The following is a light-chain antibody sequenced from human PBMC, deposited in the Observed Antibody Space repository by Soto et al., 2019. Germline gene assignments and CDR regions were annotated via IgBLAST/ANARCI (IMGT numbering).Light chain of an antibody. CDR2: DVS. CDR3: SPYTSSYTLE. V-gene: IGLV2-14*01. CDR1: SSDVGGYNY. J-gene: IGLJ2*01. Sequence: QSALTQPASVSGSPGQSITISCTGTSSDVGGYNYVSWYQQHPGKAPKLMIYDVSNRPSGVSNRFSGSKSGNTASLTISGLQAEDEADYYCSPYTSSYTLEFGGGTQLTVL.